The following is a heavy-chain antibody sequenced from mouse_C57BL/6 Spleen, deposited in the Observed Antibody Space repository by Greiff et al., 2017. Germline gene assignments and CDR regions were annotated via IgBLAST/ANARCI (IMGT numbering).Heavy chain of an antibody. D-gene: IGHD2-5*01. CDR3: TRDSNWYFDV. CDR2: ISSGGDYL. CDR1: GFTFSSYA. J-gene: IGHJ1*03. V-gene: IGHV5-9-1*02. Sequence: EVKLQESGEGLVKPGGSLKLSCAASGFTFSSYAMSWVRQTPEKRLEWVAYISSGGDYLYYADTVQGRFTISRDNARNTLYLQMSSLKSEDTAMYYCTRDSNWYFDVWGTGTTVTVSS.